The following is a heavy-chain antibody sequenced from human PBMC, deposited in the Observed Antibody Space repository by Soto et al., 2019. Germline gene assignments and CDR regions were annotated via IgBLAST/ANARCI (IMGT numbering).Heavy chain of an antibody. CDR1: GGSVSSGSYY. V-gene: IGHV4-61*01. CDR2: IYYSGST. J-gene: IGHJ5*02. CDR3: ARDPYSPKANWFDP. D-gene: IGHD6-13*01. Sequence: QVQLQESGPGLVKPSETLSLTCTVSGGSVSSGSYYWSWIRQPPGKGLEWIGYIYYSGSTNYNPSLKSRVTISVDTSKNQFSLKLSSVTAADTAVYYCARDPYSPKANWFDPWGRGTLVTVSS.